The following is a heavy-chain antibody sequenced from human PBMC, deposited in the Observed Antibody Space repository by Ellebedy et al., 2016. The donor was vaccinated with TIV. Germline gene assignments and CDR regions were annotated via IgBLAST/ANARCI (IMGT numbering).Heavy chain of an antibody. Sequence: ASVKVSXKASGYTFTSYYMHWVRQAPGQGLEWMGIINPSGGSTSYAQKFQGRVTMTRDTSTSTVYMELSSLRSEDTAVYYCARDWIAATIVEGYYYYGMDVWGQGTTVTVSS. D-gene: IGHD5-12*01. CDR2: INPSGGST. CDR3: ARDWIAATIVEGYYYYGMDV. CDR1: GYTFTSYY. J-gene: IGHJ6*02. V-gene: IGHV1-46*01.